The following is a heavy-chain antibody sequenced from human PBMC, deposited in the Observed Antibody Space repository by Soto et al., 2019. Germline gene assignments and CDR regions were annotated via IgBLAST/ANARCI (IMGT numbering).Heavy chain of an antibody. CDR1: GFTFSSYG. V-gene: IGHV3-30*18. J-gene: IGHJ4*01. Sequence: QVQLVESGGGLVQPGRSLRLSCAVCGFTFSSYGMHWVRQAPGKGLEWVAHISYYGSSEHYVDSVKGRFTISKDNSKNTVYLQMNSLSAEDKAVYYCAKGPYAHDRSGYYRFSYWGHGTLVTVSS. D-gene: IGHD3-22*01. CDR2: ISYYGSSE. CDR3: AKGPYAHDRSGYYRFSY.